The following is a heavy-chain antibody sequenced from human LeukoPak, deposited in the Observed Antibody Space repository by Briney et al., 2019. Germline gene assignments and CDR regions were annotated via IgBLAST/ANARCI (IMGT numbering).Heavy chain of an antibody. CDR2: IYYSGST. D-gene: IGHD3-9*01. Sequence: SETLSLTCTVSGGSISSGDYYWSWIRQPPGKGLEWIGYIYYSGSTYYNPSLKSRVTISVDTSKNQFSLKLSSVTAADTAVYYCARDVTRYFDWLLPIAFDIWGQGTMVTVSS. CDR3: ARDVTRYFDWLLPIAFDI. J-gene: IGHJ3*02. V-gene: IGHV4-30-4*01. CDR1: GGSISSGDYY.